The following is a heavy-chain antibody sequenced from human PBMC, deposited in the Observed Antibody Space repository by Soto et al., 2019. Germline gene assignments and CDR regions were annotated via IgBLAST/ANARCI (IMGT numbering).Heavy chain of an antibody. V-gene: IGHV1-69*13. D-gene: IGHD4-17*01. CDR1: GYTFTSYA. CDR2: IIPIFGTA. CDR3: ARDYGDYPPNWFDP. J-gene: IGHJ5*02. Sequence: SVKVSCKASGYTFTSYAIHWVRQAPGQGLEWMGGIIPIFGTANYAQKFQGRVTITADESTSTAYMELSSLRSEDTAVYYCARDYGDYPPNWFDPWGQGTLVTVSS.